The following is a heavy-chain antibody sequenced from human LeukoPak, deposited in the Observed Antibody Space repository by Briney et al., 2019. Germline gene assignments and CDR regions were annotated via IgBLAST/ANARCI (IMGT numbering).Heavy chain of an antibody. J-gene: IGHJ5*02. CDR3: ARSVNYYGSGSYYDTTGP. Sequence: PSPTLSPTVSVFGGSISIYYCGWVRPPPGKGLEWIGYIYYSGSTNYNPFLKSRVTISVDTSKNQFSLKLSSVTAADTAVYYCARSVNYYGSGSYYDTTGPWGQGTLVTVSS. CDR2: IYYSGST. D-gene: IGHD3-10*01. V-gene: IGHV4-59*01. CDR1: GGSISIYY.